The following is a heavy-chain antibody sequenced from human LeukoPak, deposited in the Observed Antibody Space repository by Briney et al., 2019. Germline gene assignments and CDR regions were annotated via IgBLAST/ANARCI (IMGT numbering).Heavy chain of an antibody. D-gene: IGHD4-11*01. Sequence: GGSLRLSCAASGFTFSSYAMHWVRQAPGKGLEWVAVISYDGSNKYYADSVEGRFTISRDNSKNTLYLQMNSLRAEDTAVYYCARDNFDYSNYFDYWGQGTLVTVSS. J-gene: IGHJ4*02. V-gene: IGHV3-30-3*01. CDR3: ARDNFDYSNYFDY. CDR2: ISYDGSNK. CDR1: GFTFSSYA.